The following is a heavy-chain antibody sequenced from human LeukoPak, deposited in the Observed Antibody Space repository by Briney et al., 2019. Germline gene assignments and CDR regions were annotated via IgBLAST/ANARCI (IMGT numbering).Heavy chain of an antibody. CDR3: ARGGRGLRLGELSHFDY. Sequence: SQTLSLTCTVSGGSIGSGDYYWGWIRQPPGKGLEWIGYIYYSGSIYYNPSLKSRVTISADTSKNQFSLKLSSVTAADTAVYYCARGGRGLRLGELSHFDYWGQGTLVTVSS. D-gene: IGHD3-16*02. V-gene: IGHV4-30-4*01. J-gene: IGHJ4*02. CDR1: GGSIGSGDYY. CDR2: IYYSGSI.